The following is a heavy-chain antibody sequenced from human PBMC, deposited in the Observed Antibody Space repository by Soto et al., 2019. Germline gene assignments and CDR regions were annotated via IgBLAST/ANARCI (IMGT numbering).Heavy chain of an antibody. D-gene: IGHD3-16*01. V-gene: IGHV3-30*04. CDR3: AKDLYYYDFSLDDS. Sequence: GGSLRLSCTGSGVTFSSYAMHWVRLAPGKGLEWVAVVSYDGSIENYADSVRGRFTISRDNSKNTVFLQMNSLRVEDTAVYYCAKDLYYYDFSLDDSWGQGTLVTVSS. J-gene: IGHJ5*02. CDR2: VSYDGSIE. CDR1: GVTFSSYA.